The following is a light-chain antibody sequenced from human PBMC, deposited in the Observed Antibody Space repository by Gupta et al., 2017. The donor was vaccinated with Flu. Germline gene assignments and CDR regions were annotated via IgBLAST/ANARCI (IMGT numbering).Light chain of an antibody. V-gene: IGKV1-39*01. CDR2: AAS. Sequence: PSSLSTSVGDRVTITCRASQSIRFYLNWYQQKPGKAPKLLISAASSLQSGVPSRFSGSGSGTDFTLTISSLQPEDFATYYCQQSYSTPKTFGQGTKVEIK. CDR3: QQSYSTPKT. CDR1: QSIRFY. J-gene: IGKJ1*01.